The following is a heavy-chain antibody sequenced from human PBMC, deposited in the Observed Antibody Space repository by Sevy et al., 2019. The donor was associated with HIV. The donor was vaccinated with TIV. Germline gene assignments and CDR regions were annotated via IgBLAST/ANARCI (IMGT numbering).Heavy chain of an antibody. J-gene: IGHJ3*02. CDR3: ARGGIEYCSGGSCFAFDI. Sequence: GGSLRLSCAASGFTVSSNYMSWVRQAPGKGLEWVSVIYSGGSTYYADSVKGRFTISRDNSKNTLYLQMNSLRAEDTAVYYCARGGIEYCSGGSCFAFDIWGQWTMVTVSS. CDR1: GFTVSSNY. CDR2: IYSGGST. D-gene: IGHD2-15*01. V-gene: IGHV3-53*01.